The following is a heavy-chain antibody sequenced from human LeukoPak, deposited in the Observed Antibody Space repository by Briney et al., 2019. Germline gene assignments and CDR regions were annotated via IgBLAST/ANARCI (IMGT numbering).Heavy chain of an antibody. CDR1: GFTFSRYC. D-gene: IGHD3-10*01. CDR2: ICQDGTVA. J-gene: IGHJ4*02. CDR3: IRDFREADY. V-gene: IGHV3-74*01. Sequence: RTGGSLRPSCAASGFTFSRYCMHWVRQAAGKGPVWLSRICQDGTVANYADSVKGRFTISRDNAKNMVFLQMNSLRVEDTAVYYCIRDFREADYWGQGSLVTVSS.